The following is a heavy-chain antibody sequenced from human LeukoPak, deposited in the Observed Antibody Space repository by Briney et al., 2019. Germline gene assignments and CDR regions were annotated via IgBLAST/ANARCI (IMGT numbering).Heavy chain of an antibody. CDR3: AREGYYYDSSGYYEFFDY. V-gene: IGHV1-18*01. J-gene: IGHJ4*02. CDR1: GYTFTSYG. D-gene: IGHD3-22*01. Sequence: ASVKVSCKASGYTFTSYGISWVRQAPGQGPEWMGWISAYNGNTNYAQKLQGRVTMTTDTSTSTAYMELRSLRSDDTAVYYCAREGYYYDSSGYYEFFDYWGQGTLVTVSS. CDR2: ISAYNGNT.